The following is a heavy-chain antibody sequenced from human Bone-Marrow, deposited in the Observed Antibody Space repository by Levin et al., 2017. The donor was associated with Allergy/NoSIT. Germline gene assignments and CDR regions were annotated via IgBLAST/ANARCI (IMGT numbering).Heavy chain of an antibody. Sequence: SETLSLTCTVSGGSMSDYYWSWIRQPAGQGLECIGRIRGSGSTNYNPSLKSRVTMSIDTSKNRISLNLRSVTAADTAVYYCARVGYTSSFSYFDYWGQGTLVTVSS. D-gene: IGHD6-13*01. CDR1: GGSMSDYY. J-gene: IGHJ4*02. CDR2: IRGSGST. CDR3: ARVGYTSSFSYFDY. V-gene: IGHV4-4*07.